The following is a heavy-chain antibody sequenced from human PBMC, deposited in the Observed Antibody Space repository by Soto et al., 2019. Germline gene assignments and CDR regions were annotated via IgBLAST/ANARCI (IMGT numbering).Heavy chain of an antibody. CDR1: GGTFSSYT. D-gene: IGHD3-10*01. J-gene: IGHJ6*02. CDR3: ARDNYYGSGSYFHEPYGMDV. CDR2: IIPILGIA. Sequence: EASVKVSCKASGGTFSSYTISWVRQAPGQGLEWMGRIIPILGIANYAQKFQGRVTITRDTSASTAYMELSSLRSEDTAVYYCARDNYYGSGSYFHEPYGMDVWGQGTTVTVSS. V-gene: IGHV1-69*04.